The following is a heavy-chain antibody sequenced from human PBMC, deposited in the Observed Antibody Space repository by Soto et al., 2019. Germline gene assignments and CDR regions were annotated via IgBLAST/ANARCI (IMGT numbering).Heavy chain of an antibody. CDR1: GGSFNANY. CDR2: IYHTGST. J-gene: IGHJ4*02. CDR3: ASARWDY. V-gene: IGHV4-34*01. Sequence: QVQLQQWGAGLLKPSETLSLTCAVSGGSFNANYWSWIRQPPGKGLEWIGEIYHTGSTNYDPSLKSRVTISVDTSKNQFSLILRSVTAADTAVYYCASARWDYWGQGTPVTVSS.